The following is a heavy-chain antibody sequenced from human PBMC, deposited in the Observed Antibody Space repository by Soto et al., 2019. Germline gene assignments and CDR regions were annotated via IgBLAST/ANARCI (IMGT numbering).Heavy chain of an antibody. Sequence: QVQLVQSGAEVKKPGASVKVSCKASGYTFTGYYMHWVRQAPGQGLEWMGWINPNSGGTNYAQKFQGRVTMTRDTSISTAYMELSRLRSDDTEVYYCARGYYYGSGSYYNYYYYGMDVWGQGTTVTVSS. D-gene: IGHD3-10*01. CDR3: ARGYYYGSGSYYNYYYYGMDV. V-gene: IGHV1-2*02. J-gene: IGHJ6*02. CDR1: GYTFTGYY. CDR2: INPNSGGT.